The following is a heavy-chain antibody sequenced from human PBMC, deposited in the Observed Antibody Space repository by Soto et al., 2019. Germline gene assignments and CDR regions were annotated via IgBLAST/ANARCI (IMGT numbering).Heavy chain of an antibody. Sequence: SLPLSCASSGYRFCDNAMTWVRQAPGKGLEWVSGISDSGATTYYADSVRGRFTISRDNSKNALYLQMKSLRAEDSASYYCAKEKTSSGSLDYWGQGALVTVSS. CDR3: AKEKTSSGSLDY. CDR2: ISDSGATT. V-gene: IGHV3-23*01. J-gene: IGHJ4*02. CDR1: GYRFCDNA. D-gene: IGHD6-19*01.